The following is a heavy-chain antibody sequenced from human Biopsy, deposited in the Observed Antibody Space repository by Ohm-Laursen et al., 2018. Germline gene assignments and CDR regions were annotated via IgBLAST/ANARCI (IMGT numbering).Heavy chain of an antibody. CDR2: IKEDGSEK. V-gene: IGHV3-7*01. J-gene: IGHJ3*02. Sequence: LSLTSAASGFTFTNHCMGWVRQAPRKGLEWVANIKEDGSEKYYVDSAKGRFTISRDNAKNSLFLQMNSLRAEDTAVYFCARDSRYCQNCNCRGDAFDIWGQGTRVTVSS. D-gene: IGHD2-15*01. CDR1: GFTFTNHC. CDR3: ARDSRYCQNCNCRGDAFDI.